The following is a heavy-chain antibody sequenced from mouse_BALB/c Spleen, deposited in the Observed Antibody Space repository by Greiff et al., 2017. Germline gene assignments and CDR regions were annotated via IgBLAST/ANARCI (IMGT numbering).Heavy chain of an antibody. CDR3: ARDPSYYYGSSYGYFDY. CDR2: ISYDGSN. CDR1: GYSITSGYY. D-gene: IGHD1-1*01. V-gene: IGHV3-6*02. Sequence: ESGPGLVKPSQSLSLTCSVTGYSITSGYYWNWIRQFPGNKLEWMGYISYDGSNNYNPSLKNRISITRDTSKNQFFLKLNSVTTEDTATYYCARDPSYYYGSSYGYFDYWGQGTTLTVSS. J-gene: IGHJ2*01.